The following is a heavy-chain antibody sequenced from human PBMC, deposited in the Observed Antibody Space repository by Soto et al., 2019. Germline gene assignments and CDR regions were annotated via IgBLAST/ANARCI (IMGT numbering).Heavy chain of an antibody. CDR3: XKXXXXXXXXXXNXEV. CDR2: ISGSTGKT. Sequence: EVQVLESGGGLVQPGGSLRLSCAASGFTFRTYAMSWVRQAXXKGXXXVSVISGSTGKTYYADSVKGRFTISRDNSKNTLSLQMNSLRXEXXAXXXXXKXXXXXXXXXXNXEVWGQGTMVTVSS. V-gene: IGHV3-23*01. CDR1: GFTFRTYA. J-gene: IGHJ6*02.